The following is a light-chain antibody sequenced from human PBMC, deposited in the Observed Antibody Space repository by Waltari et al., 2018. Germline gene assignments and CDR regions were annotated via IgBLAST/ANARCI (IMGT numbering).Light chain of an antibody. V-gene: IGLV1-40*01. CDR2: ANN. J-gene: IGLJ1*01. CDR1: NSNIGAGYD. Sequence: QSVLTQPPSVSGAPGPRVTISCTGSNSNIGAGYDVHWYQQLPTKAPKLLIFANNNRPSGVPDRFSGSRSGPAASLAITGLQAEDEADYYCHSYESSLSHSVFGTGTKVSVL. CDR3: HSYESSLSHSV.